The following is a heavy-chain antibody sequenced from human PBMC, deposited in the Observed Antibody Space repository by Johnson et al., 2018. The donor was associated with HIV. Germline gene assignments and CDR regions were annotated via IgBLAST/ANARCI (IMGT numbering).Heavy chain of an antibody. CDR2: IYSGGST. Sequence: EVQLVESGGGLIQPGGSLRLSCAASGFTVSSNYMSWVRQAPGKGLEWVSVIYSGGSTYYADSVKGRFTISRDNSKNTLYLQMNSLRAEDTAVYYCATGHSSGWYRDAFAEWGQGTMVLVSS. J-gene: IGHJ3*01. CDR1: GFTVSSNY. CDR3: ATGHSSGWYRDAFAE. D-gene: IGHD6-19*01. V-gene: IGHV3-53*01.